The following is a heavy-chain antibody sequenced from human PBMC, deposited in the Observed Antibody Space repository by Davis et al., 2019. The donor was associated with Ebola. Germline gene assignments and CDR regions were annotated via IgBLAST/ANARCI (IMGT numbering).Heavy chain of an antibody. V-gene: IGHV4-34*01. CDR3: ARDGGQRGYFDY. J-gene: IGHJ4*02. CDR1: GGSFSGYY. CDR2: INHSGST. Sequence: PSETLSLTCAVYGGSFSGYYWSWIRQPPGKGLEWIGEINHSGSTNYNPSLKSRVTISVDTSKNQFSLKLSSVTAADTAVYYCARDGGQRGYFDYWGQGTLVTVSS.